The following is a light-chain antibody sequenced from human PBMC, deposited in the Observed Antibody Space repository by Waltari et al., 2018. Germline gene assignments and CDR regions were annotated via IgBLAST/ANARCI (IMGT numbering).Light chain of an antibody. V-gene: IGKV1-39*01. J-gene: IGKJ5*01. CDR1: QSISRY. Sequence: DIQLTQSPSPLSASVGDRVTITCRASQSISRYLNWYQQEPGKAPKVLIYSASSLQTGVPSRFSGSGSGTDFTLTISSLQPEDFATYYCQQSYRAPITFGQGTRLDIK. CDR3: QQSYRAPIT. CDR2: SAS.